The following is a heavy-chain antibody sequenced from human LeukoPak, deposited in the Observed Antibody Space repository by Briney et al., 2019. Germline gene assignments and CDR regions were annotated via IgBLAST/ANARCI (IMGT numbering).Heavy chain of an antibody. CDR1: GFTFSSYA. V-gene: IGHV3-23*01. CDR2: ISGSGGRT. J-gene: IGHJ4*02. D-gene: IGHD3-22*01. CDR3: AKEENYYDSSGYRHNAY. Sequence: GGSLRLSCAASGFTFSSYAMSWVRQAPGKGLEWVSAISGSGGRTYYADSVKGRFTISRDNSKNTLYLQMNSLRAEDTAVYYCAKEENYYDSSGYRHNAYWGQGTLVTVSS.